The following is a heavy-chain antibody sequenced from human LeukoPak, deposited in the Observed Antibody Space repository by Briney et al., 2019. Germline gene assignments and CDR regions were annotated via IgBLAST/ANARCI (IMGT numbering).Heavy chain of an antibody. CDR1: GFTFSSYA. CDR2: ISYDGSNK. D-gene: IGHD1-26*01. Sequence: PGGSLRLSCAASGFTFSSYAMHWVRQAPGKGLEWVAVISYDGSNKYYADSVKGRFTISRDNSKNTLYLQMNSLRAEDTAVYYCAKAPYIVGASYGDYWGQGTLVTVSS. CDR3: AKAPYIVGASYGDY. J-gene: IGHJ4*02. V-gene: IGHV3-30-3*01.